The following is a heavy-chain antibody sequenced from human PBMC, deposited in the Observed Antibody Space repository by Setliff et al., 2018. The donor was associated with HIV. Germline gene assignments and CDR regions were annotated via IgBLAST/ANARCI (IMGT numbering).Heavy chain of an antibody. CDR3: ARDVLDLVISVYGF. CDR1: GGPFNGYS. V-gene: IGHV4-34*01. J-gene: IGHJ4*02. Sequence: SETLSLTCAVYGGPFNGYSWTWIRQPPGKGLEWIGGINHSGSTNYNPSLNDRATISLDTSKNQFSLKLNSVTAADTAVYYCARDVLDLVISVYGFWGQGIPVTVSS. CDR2: INHSGST. D-gene: IGHD3-22*01.